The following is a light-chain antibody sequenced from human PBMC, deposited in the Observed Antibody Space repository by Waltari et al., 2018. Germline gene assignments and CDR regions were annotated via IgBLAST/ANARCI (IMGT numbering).Light chain of an antibody. Sequence: DIVMTQSPDSLAVSLGERATINCKSSQSVLYSSNNKNYLAWYQQKPGQLPKLLIYWSSSRESVVPDRLSGSGSGTDFTLTISSLQAEDVAVYYCQEYYTQTFSFGPGTKVDIK. J-gene: IGKJ3*01. CDR3: QEYYTQTFS. CDR1: QSVLYSSNNKNY. CDR2: WSS. V-gene: IGKV4-1*01.